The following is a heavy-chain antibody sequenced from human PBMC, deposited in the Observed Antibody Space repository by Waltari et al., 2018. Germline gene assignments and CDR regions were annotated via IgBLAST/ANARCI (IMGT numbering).Heavy chain of an antibody. CDR3: ARLWFGELSLDY. Sequence: QVQLVQSGAEVKKPGSSVKVSCKASGGTFSSYAISWVRQAPGQGLEWMGGIIPILGIANYAQKFQGRVTITADESTSTAYMELSSLRSDDTAVYYCARLWFGELSLDYWGQGTLVTVSS. J-gene: IGHJ4*02. D-gene: IGHD3-10*01. CDR1: GGTFSSYA. V-gene: IGHV1-69*04. CDR2: IIPILGIA.